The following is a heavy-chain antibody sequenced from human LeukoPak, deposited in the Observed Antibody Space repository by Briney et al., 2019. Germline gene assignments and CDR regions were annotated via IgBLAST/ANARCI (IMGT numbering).Heavy chain of an antibody. D-gene: IGHD6-13*01. V-gene: IGHV4-59*01. Sequence: RTSETLSLTCTVSGGSISSYYWSWIRQPPGKGLEWIGHIYYSGSTNYNPSLKSRVTISVDTSKNQFSLKLSSVTTADTAVYYCARGGQQLGYWGQGTLVTVSS. CDR1: GGSISSYY. CDR3: ARGGQQLGY. CDR2: IYYSGST. J-gene: IGHJ4*02.